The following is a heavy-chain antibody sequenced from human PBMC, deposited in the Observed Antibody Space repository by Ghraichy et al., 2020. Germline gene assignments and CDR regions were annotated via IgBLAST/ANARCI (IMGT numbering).Heavy chain of an antibody. V-gene: IGHV4-4*07. CDR1: GGSFGTYY. CDR3: AREGGAAAEF. D-gene: IGHD6-13*01. Sequence: SETLSLTCTVSGGSFGTYYWTWVRQPSGKGLEWIGRIYISGNTDYNPSLKSRVTMSLDTSKNQFSLKLTSVTAADTAVYYCAREGGAAAEFWGQGTLVTVSS. J-gene: IGHJ4*02. CDR2: IYISGNT.